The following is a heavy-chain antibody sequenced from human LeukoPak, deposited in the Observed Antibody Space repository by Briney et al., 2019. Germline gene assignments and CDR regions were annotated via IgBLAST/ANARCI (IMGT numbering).Heavy chain of an antibody. D-gene: IGHD3-22*01. CDR1: GGTFSSYA. CDR2: IIPIFGTA. V-gene: IGHV1-69*05. CDR3: AREKGYYDSSGYSPHYFDY. J-gene: IGHJ4*02. Sequence: SVKVSCKASGGTFSSYAISWVRQAPGQGLEWMGGIIPIFGTANYAQKFQGRVTITTDESTSTAYIELSSLRSEDTAVYYCAREKGYYDSSGYSPHYFDYWGQGTLVTVSS.